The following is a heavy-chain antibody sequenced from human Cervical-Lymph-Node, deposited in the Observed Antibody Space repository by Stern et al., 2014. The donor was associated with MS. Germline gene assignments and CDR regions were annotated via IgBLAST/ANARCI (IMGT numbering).Heavy chain of an antibody. CDR3: ATDVGDDIIHY. D-gene: IGHD1-26*01. V-gene: IGHV1-3*01. CDR1: RYTFSTST. J-gene: IGHJ4*02. CDR2: VSPGNGNT. Sequence: QVQLVQSGAEVKKPGASVSVSCKASRYTFSTSTIYWVRQAPGQRLEWMGWVSPGNGNTRYSQKFQGRVTFTRDTSASTAYMQVSGLRSDDTAVYYCATDVGDDIIHYWGQGTLVTVSS.